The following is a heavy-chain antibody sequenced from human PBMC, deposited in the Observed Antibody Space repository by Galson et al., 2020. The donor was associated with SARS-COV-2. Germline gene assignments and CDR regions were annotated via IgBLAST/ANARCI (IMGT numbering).Heavy chain of an antibody. J-gene: IGHJ4*02. CDR3: ATSFTVTTIDY. CDR1: GGSISSGGYY. V-gene: IGHV4-31*03. Sequence: SETLSLTCTVSGGSISSGGYYWSWIRQHPGKGLEWIGYIYYSGSTYYNPSLKSRVTISVDTSKNQFSLKLSSVTAADTAVYYCATSFTVTTIDYWGQGTLVTVSS. D-gene: IGHD4-17*01. CDR2: IYYSGST.